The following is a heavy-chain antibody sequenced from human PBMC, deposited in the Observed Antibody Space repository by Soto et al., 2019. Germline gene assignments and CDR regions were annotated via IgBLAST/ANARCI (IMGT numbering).Heavy chain of an antibody. Sequence: ASVKVSCKASGYTFTSYGISWVRQAPGKGLEWMGWISAYNGNTNYAQKLQGRVTMTTEPSTSTAYMELRSLRSDDTAVYYCARGSGDFWSGYYYYYYGMDVWGQGTTVTVSS. CDR1: GYTFTSYG. CDR3: ARGSGDFWSGYYYYYYGMDV. D-gene: IGHD3-3*01. J-gene: IGHJ6*02. V-gene: IGHV1-18*01. CDR2: ISAYNGNT.